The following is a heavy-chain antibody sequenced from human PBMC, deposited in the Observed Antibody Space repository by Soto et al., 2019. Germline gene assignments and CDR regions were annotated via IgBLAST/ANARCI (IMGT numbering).Heavy chain of an antibody. Sequence: ASVKVSCKASGYTFTSYDINWVRQATGQGLEWMGWMNPNSGNTGYAQKFQGRVTMTRNTSISTAYMELSSLRSEDTAVYYCANTAGAITMVREPMYGMDVWGQGTTVTVSS. D-gene: IGHD3-10*01. CDR1: GYTFTSYD. CDR2: MNPNSGNT. J-gene: IGHJ6*02. CDR3: ANTAGAITMVREPMYGMDV. V-gene: IGHV1-8*01.